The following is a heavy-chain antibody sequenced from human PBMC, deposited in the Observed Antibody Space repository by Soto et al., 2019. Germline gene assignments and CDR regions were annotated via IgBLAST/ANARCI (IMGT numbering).Heavy chain of an antibody. J-gene: IGHJ4*02. D-gene: IGHD3-22*01. V-gene: IGHV4-39*01. CDR1: GGSISSSSYY. CDR3: ARQMYYYDSSGWKFDY. CDR2: IYYSGST. Sequence: SETLSLTCTVSGGSISSSSYYWGWIRQPPGKGLEWIGSIYYSGSTYYNPSLKSRVTISVDTSKNQFSLKLSSVTAADTAVYYCARQMYYYDSSGWKFDYWGQGTLVTVSS.